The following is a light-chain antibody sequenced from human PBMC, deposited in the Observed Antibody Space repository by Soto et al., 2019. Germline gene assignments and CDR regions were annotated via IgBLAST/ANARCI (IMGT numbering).Light chain of an antibody. Sequence: EIVLTQSPGTLSLSPGERATLSCRASQSVGSRSLAWYQQKPGQAPRVLLYGTSERATGIQDRFSGSGSGTEFTLTISRMQPADFATYYCKENNSYFGVGTKVDIX. CDR2: GTS. J-gene: IGKJ4*01. V-gene: IGKV3-20*01. CDR3: KENNSY. CDR1: QSVGSRS.